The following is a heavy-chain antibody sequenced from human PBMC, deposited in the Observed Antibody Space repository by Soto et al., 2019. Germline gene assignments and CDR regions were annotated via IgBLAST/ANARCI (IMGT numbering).Heavy chain of an antibody. J-gene: IGHJ3*01. V-gene: IGHV1-69*06. Sequence: QVQLVQSGAEVKKPGSSVKVSCKASGGNFHNYAISWVRQAPAQGLQGMGGLIPIIDTTHYAQKLQGRVTMRADRGRTTVYMELTGLTSDDSATYFCAREPRDRDASGPWGQGTGVTVSS. CDR2: LIPIIDTT. CDR1: GGNFHNYA. CDR3: AREPRDRDASGP. D-gene: IGHD2-21*01.